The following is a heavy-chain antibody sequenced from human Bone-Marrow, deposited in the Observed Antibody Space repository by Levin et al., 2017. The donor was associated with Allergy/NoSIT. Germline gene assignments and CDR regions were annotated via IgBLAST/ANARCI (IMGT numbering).Heavy chain of an antibody. J-gene: IGHJ4*02. Sequence: LSLTCAASGFRFSSYGMHWVRQAPGKGLEWVAVIWYDGSNKDYADSVKGRFTISRDNSKNTLYLQMNSLRVEDTAVYYCARDIYDLIYYYDYWGQGTLVTVSS. CDR1: GFRFSSYG. D-gene: IGHD5/OR15-5a*01. V-gene: IGHV3-33*01. CDR3: ARDIYDLIYYYDY. CDR2: IWYDGSNK.